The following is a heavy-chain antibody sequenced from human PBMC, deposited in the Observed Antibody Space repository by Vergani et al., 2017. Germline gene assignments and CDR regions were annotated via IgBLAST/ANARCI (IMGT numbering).Heavy chain of an antibody. V-gene: IGHV3-48*01. J-gene: IGHJ6*02. D-gene: IGHD2-15*01. CDR1: GFTFSSYS. CDR3: ARDRPYFRVAADYGHYYYGMDV. CDR2: ISSSSSTI. Sequence: EVQLVESGGGLVQPGGSLRLSCAASGFTFSSYSMTGGRQAPGKGLEWVSYISSSSSTIYYADSVKGRFTISRDNAKNSLYLQMNSLRAEDTAVYYCARDRPYFRVAADYGHYYYGMDVWGQXP.